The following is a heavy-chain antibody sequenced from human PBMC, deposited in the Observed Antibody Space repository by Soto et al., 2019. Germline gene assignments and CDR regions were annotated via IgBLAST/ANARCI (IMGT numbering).Heavy chain of an antibody. Sequence: GGSLRLSCAASGFTFSSYGMHWVRQAPGKGLEWVAVIWYDGSNKYYADSVKGRFTISRDNSKNTLYLQMNSLRAEDTAVYYCARDQGGRVRGVPDYYMDVWGKGTTVTVSS. CDR2: IWYDGSNK. V-gene: IGHV3-33*01. CDR3: ARDQGGRVRGVPDYYMDV. D-gene: IGHD3-10*01. CDR1: GFTFSSYG. J-gene: IGHJ6*03.